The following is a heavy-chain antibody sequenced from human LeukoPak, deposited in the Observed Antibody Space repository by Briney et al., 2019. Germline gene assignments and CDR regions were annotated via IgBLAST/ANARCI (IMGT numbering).Heavy chain of an antibody. D-gene: IGHD3-22*01. V-gene: IGHV3-23*01. CDR3: AKNYYASTGYDY. J-gene: IGHJ4*02. CDR1: AFIFNRNA. CDR2: IRETGGGT. Sequence: GRSLRLSCAAAAFIFNRNAMTWVRQAPGKGLEWVSAIRETGGGTYYADSVKGRFTISRDNSRNTLYLQMNSLRAEDTAVYYCAKNYYASTGYDYWGQGTLVTVSS.